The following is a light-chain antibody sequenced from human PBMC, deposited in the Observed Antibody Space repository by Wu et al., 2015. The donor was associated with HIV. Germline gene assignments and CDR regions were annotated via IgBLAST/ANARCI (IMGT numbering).Light chain of an antibody. CDR1: QNVGSNY. CDR3: QRYGDSPIT. V-gene: IGKV3-20*01. CDR2: DAS. J-gene: IGKJ5*01. Sequence: DIVLTQSPGTLSLSPGERATLSCRASQNVGSNYVAWYQQKPGQAPRLLIYDASSWAAGIPQRFIGRGSGTDFTLTITRLEPEDFAVYFCQRYGDSPITFGQGTRLDMK.